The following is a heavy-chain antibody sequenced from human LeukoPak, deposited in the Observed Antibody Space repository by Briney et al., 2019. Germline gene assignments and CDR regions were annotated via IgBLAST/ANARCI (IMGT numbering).Heavy chain of an antibody. V-gene: IGHV1-18*01. Sequence: GASVKVSCKASGYTFTSYGISWVRQAPGQGLEWMGWISAYNGNTNYAQKLQGRVTMTTDTSTSTAYMELRSLRSDDTAVYYCARDPSPTSSSWYYSYYYYYYGMDVWGQGTTVTVSS. CDR2: ISAYNGNT. D-gene: IGHD6-13*01. CDR1: GYTFTSYG. J-gene: IGHJ6*02. CDR3: ARDPSPTSSSWYYSYYYYYYGMDV.